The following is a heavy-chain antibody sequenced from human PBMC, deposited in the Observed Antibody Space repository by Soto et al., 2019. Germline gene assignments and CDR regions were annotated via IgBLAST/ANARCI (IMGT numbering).Heavy chain of an antibody. D-gene: IGHD6-19*01. V-gene: IGHV3-48*01. J-gene: IGHJ4*02. CDR1: GFTFSSYS. CDR2: ISSSSSTI. Sequence: GGSLRLSCAASGFTFSSYSMNWVRQAPGKGLEWVSYISSSSSTIYYADSAKGRFTISRDNAKNSLYLQMNSLRGEDTAVYYCARDESIGQWLVRGQTFDYWGQGTLVTVSS. CDR3: ARDESIGQWLVRGQTFDY.